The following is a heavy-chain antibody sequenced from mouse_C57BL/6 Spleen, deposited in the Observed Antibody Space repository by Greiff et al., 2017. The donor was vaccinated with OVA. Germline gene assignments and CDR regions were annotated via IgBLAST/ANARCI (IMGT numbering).Heavy chain of an antibody. CDR1: GYTFTSYW. CDR3: ARSEYSNYGRAWFAY. Sequence: VQLQQPGAELVKPGASVKLSCKASGYTFTSYWMHWVKQRPGQGLEWIGMIHPNSGSTNYNEKFKSKATLTVDKSSSTAYMQLSSLTSEDSAVYYCARSEYSNYGRAWFAYWGQGTLVTVSA. V-gene: IGHV1-64*01. J-gene: IGHJ3*01. D-gene: IGHD2-5*01. CDR2: IHPNSGST.